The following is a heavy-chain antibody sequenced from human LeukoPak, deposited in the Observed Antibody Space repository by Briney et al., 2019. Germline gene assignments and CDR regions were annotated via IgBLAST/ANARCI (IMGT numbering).Heavy chain of an antibody. CDR1: GGTSTTYA. Sequence: GASVKVSCKASGGTSTTYAINWVRQAPGQGLEWMGGIIPMFGTPHYAQKFQGRVTIIPDESMGTAYMDLSSLRSNDTAVYFCARAPLGPGFYYESTGYYYFDCWGQGSLVTVSS. J-gene: IGHJ4*02. CDR3: ARAPLGPGFYYESTGYYYFDC. CDR2: IIPMFGTP. D-gene: IGHD3-22*01. V-gene: IGHV1-69*01.